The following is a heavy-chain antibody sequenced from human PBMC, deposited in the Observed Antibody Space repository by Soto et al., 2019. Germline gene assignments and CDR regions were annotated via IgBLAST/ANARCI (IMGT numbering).Heavy chain of an antibody. Sequence: QVQLVESGGGVVQPGRSLRLSCAASGFTFSSYAMHWVRQAPGKGLEWVAVISYDGSNKYYADSVKGRFTISRDNSKNTLYLQMNSLRAEDTAVYYCARDPDVDTAMVDWGQGTLVTVSS. D-gene: IGHD5-18*01. CDR2: ISYDGSNK. J-gene: IGHJ4*02. CDR1: GFTFSSYA. CDR3: ARDPDVDTAMVD. V-gene: IGHV3-30-3*01.